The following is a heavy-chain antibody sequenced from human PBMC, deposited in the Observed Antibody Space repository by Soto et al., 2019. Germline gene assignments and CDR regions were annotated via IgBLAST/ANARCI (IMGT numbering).Heavy chain of an antibody. CDR3: ARGGIVVVPAAMRSWNY. D-gene: IGHD2-2*01. CDR1: GGSFSGYY. Sequence: QVQLQQWGAGLLKPSETLSLTCAVYGGSFSGYYWSWIRQPPGKGLEWIGEINHSGSTNYNPSLKSRVTISVDTSKNQFSLKLSSVTAEDTAVYYCARGGIVVVPAAMRSWNYWGQGTLVTVSS. V-gene: IGHV4-34*01. CDR2: INHSGST. J-gene: IGHJ4*02.